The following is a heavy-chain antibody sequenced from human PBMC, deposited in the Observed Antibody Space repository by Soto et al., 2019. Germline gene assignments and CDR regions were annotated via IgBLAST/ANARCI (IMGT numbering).Heavy chain of an antibody. CDR1: GFTFSSYW. D-gene: IGHD3-10*01. Sequence: GGSLRLSCAASGFTFSSYWMHWVRQAPGKGLVWVSRTNEDGSIINYADSVKGRFTISRDNAKDILYLEMNSLRVEDTAVYYCTKDIGGWGAYWGQGALVTVSS. V-gene: IGHV3-74*01. J-gene: IGHJ4*02. CDR3: TKDIGGWGAY. CDR2: TNEDGSII.